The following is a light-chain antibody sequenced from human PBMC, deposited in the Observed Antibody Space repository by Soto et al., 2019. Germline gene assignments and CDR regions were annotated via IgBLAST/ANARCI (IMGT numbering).Light chain of an antibody. J-gene: IGKJ1*01. Sequence: EIVLTQSPGTLSLSPGERATLSCRASQSVSSIYLAWYQHKPGQAPRLLIYGASSRATGIPDRFSGSGSGTEFTRTISRLEPEDFAVYYCQQYGSSSWTFGRGTTVEIK. V-gene: IGKV3-20*01. CDR2: GAS. CDR1: QSVSSIY. CDR3: QQYGSSSWT.